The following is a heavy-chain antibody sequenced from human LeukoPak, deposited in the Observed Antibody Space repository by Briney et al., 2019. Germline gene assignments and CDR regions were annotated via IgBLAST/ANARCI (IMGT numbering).Heavy chain of an antibody. J-gene: IGHJ4*02. CDR1: GGTSKFFA. CDR3: AREIFHSTSGISQGFDY. D-gene: IGHD3-3*01. V-gene: IGHV1-69*05. CDR2: IKPMFGTG. Sequence: GSSVKVSCKTSGGTSKFFAVNWARQAPGQGLEWMGVIKPMFGTGSIPNTATAAYGQKFQGRLTITTDESTTTAYMELNSLRSGDTAVYFCAREIFHSTSGISQGFDYWGQGTLITVSS.